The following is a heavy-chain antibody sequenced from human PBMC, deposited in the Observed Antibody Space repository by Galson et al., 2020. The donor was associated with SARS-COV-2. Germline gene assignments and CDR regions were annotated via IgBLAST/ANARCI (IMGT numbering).Heavy chain of an antibody. V-gene: IGHV1-8*01. CDR3: ARAQRRLLWFGELPSGYYGMDV. D-gene: IGHD3-10*01. J-gene: IGHJ6*02. CDR2: MNPNSGNT. Sequence: ASVKVSCKASGYTFTSYDINWVRQATGQGLEWMGWMNPNSGNTGYAQKFQGRVTMTRNTSISTAYMELSSLRSEDTAVYYCARAQRRLLWFGELPSGYYGMDVWGQGTTVTVSS. CDR1: GYTFTSYD.